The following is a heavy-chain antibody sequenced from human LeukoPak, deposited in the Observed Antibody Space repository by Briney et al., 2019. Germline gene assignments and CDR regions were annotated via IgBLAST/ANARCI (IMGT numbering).Heavy chain of an antibody. D-gene: IGHD6-19*01. Sequence: PSETLSLTCAVYGGSFSGYYWSWIRQPPGKGLEWIGEINHSGSTNYNPSPKSRVTISVDTSKNQFSLKLSSVTAADTAVYYCARSSGWYLKATSFDYWGQGTLVTVSS. CDR2: INHSGST. V-gene: IGHV4-34*01. CDR3: ARSSGWYLKATSFDY. J-gene: IGHJ4*02. CDR1: GGSFSGYY.